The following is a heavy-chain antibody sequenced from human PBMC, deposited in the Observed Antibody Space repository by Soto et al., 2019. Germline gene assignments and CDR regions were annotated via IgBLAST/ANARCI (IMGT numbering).Heavy chain of an antibody. Sequence: PGGSLRLSCAASGFTFSSYVMHWVRQAPGKGLEWVAVISYDGSNKYYADSVKGRFTISRDNSMNTLYLEMNSLRAEDTAVYYCARVYSSSYHYLDYWGQGTLVTAPQ. CDR2: ISYDGSNK. CDR3: ARVYSSSYHYLDY. V-gene: IGHV3-30-3*01. CDR1: GFTFSSYV. J-gene: IGHJ4*02. D-gene: IGHD6-13*01.